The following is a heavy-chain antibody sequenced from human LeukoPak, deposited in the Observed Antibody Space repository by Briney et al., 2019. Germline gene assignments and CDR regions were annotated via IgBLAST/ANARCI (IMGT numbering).Heavy chain of an antibody. Sequence: ASVKVSCKASGYTFTIYYMHWVRQAPGQGREWMGVINPSGGSTSYAQKFQGRGTMTRDTSISTAYMELSRLRSDDTAVYYCARALGIAAFDDAFDIWGQGTMVTVSS. CDR2: INPSGGST. V-gene: IGHV1-46*01. J-gene: IGHJ3*02. CDR1: GYTFTIYY. D-gene: IGHD6-13*01. CDR3: ARALGIAAFDDAFDI.